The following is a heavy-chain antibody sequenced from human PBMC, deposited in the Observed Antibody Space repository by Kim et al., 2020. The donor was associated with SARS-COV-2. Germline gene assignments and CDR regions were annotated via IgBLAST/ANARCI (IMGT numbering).Heavy chain of an antibody. J-gene: IGHJ4*02. Sequence: STSYADSVKGRFTISRDNAKNTLYLQMNSLGAEDTAVYYCAAGASGYHSFWGQGTLVTVSS. CDR3: AAGASGYHSF. CDR2: ST. V-gene: IGHV3-74*01. D-gene: IGHD3-10*01.